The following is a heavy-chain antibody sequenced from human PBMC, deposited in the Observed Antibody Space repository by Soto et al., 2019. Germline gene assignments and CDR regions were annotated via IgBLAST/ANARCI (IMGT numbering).Heavy chain of an antibody. CDR1: GGSISSYY. CDR3: ARGLVSVVGSFFDY. V-gene: IGHV4-59*01. J-gene: IGHJ4*02. Sequence: SETLSLTCTVSGGSISSYYWSWIRQPPGKGLEWIGYIYYSGSTNYNPSLKSRVTISVDTSKNQFSLKLSSVTAADTAVYYCARGLVSVVGSFFDYWGQGTLVTVSS. CDR2: IYYSGST. D-gene: IGHD2-15*01.